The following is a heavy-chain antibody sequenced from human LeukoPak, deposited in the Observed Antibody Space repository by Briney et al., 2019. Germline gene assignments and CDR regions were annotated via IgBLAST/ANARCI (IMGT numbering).Heavy chain of an antibody. CDR1: GFTFRNYV. CDR2: TGGSDGST. V-gene: IGHV3-23*01. Sequence: GGSLRLSCAASGFTFRNYVMSCVRQAPGKGLEWVAATGGSDGSTWSADSVKGRFNVSRDNSKNTLYLQMNSLRAEDTAVYYCAKRLSGYCSRTCCRNWCDPWGQGTLVTVSS. D-gene: IGHD2-2*01. CDR3: AKRLSGYCSRTCCRNWCDP. J-gene: IGHJ5*02.